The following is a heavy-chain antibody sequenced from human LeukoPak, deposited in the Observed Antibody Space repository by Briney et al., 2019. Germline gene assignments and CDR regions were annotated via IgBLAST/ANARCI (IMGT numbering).Heavy chain of an antibody. Sequence: SQTLSLTCTVSGDSTSSENSYWSWIRQPAGKGLEWIGRISTVGSTNSNPSLKSRVTISIDTSKNQFFLRLSSVTAADTAVYYCAKDRTGLSSGWSGYYYYMDVWGKGTTVTVSS. CDR1: GDSTSSENSY. D-gene: IGHD6-19*01. J-gene: IGHJ6*03. CDR2: ISTVGST. CDR3: AKDRTGLSSGWSGYYYYMDV. V-gene: IGHV4-61*02.